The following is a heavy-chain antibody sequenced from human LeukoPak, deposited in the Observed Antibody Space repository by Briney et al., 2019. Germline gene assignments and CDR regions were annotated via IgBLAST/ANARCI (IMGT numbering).Heavy chain of an antibody. CDR3: VRGPRGSPGLRWFDP. J-gene: IGHJ5*02. CDR2: IYHSGTT. V-gene: IGHV4-38-2*02. CDR1: GDSISNGHY. D-gene: IGHD2-8*02. Sequence: SETLSLTCTVSGDSISNGHYWGWIRQPPGRGLDWIGSIYHSGTTYYNPSLKSRVTLSVDKSKSQFSLRLTSVTAADTAVYYCVRGPRGSPGLRWFDPWGQGILVTVSS.